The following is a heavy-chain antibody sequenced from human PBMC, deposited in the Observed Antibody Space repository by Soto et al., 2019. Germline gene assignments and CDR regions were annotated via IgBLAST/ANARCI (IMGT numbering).Heavy chain of an antibody. D-gene: IGHD2-21*01. CDR1: GYNFTNYH. V-gene: IGHV1-18*04. CDR2: ISSYTGNTYYQHSANT. J-gene: IGHJ5*02. CDR3: ARGIGVVGKKDWFDP. Sequence: GASVKVSCKASGYNFTNYHIHWVRQPPGQGLEWMGWISSYTGNTYYQHSANTEYAQKFQGRVSLTTDTSTTTAYLELRGLRSDDTAVYYCARGIGVVGKKDWFDPWGQGTLVTVSS.